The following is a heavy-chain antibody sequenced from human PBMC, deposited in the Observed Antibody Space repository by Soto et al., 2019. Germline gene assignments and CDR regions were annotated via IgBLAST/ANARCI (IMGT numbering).Heavy chain of an antibody. CDR1: GFTFGDYA. CDR3: ARADP. J-gene: IGHJ5*02. V-gene: IGHV3-30*03. CDR2: VSYDGSNK. Sequence: QVQLVESGGGVVQPGRSLRLSCAASGFTFGDYAIHWVRQAPGKGLEWVALVSYDGSNKDYADSVRGRFTISRDNSNNTVYLQMDSLRAEDTAIYYCARADPPGQGTLVTVSS.